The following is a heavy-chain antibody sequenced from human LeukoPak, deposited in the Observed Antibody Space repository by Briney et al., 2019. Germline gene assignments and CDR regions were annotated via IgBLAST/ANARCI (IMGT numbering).Heavy chain of an antibody. CDR1: GFTFSSYA. CDR2: ISGSGGST. CDR3: AKSVRGSTGQYWYFDL. D-gene: IGHD3-10*01. V-gene: IGHV3-23*01. Sequence: GGSLRLSCAASGFTFSSYAMSWVRQAPGKGLEWVSAISGSGGSTYYADSVKGRFTISRDNSKNTLYLQINSLRAEDTAVYYCAKSVRGSTGQYWYFDLWGRGTLVTVSS. J-gene: IGHJ2*01.